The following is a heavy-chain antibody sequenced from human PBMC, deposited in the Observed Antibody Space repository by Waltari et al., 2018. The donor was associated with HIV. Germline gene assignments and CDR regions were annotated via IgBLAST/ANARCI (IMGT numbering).Heavy chain of an antibody. D-gene: IGHD2-2*02. CDR3: ARDALYCSSTSCYISGNWFDP. J-gene: IGHJ5*02. Sequence: QLQLQESGPGLVKPSETLSLTCTVSGGSISSSSYYWGWIRQPPGKGLEWIGSIYYSGRTYYNPSLKSRVTISVDTSKNQFSLKLSSVTAADTAVYYCARDALYCSSTSCYISGNWFDPWGQGTLVTVSS. CDR1: GGSISSSSYY. V-gene: IGHV4-39*07. CDR2: IYYSGRT.